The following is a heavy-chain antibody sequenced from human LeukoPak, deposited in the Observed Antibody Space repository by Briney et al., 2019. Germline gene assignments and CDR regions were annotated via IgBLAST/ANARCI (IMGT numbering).Heavy chain of an antibody. V-gene: IGHV4-59*12. CDR2: IYYSGTT. D-gene: IGHD5-18*01. J-gene: IGHJ4*02. CDR1: GGSISSYY. CDR3: AREAGGSYGYSWYFDY. Sequence: SETLSLTCTVSGGSISSYYWSWIRQPPGKGLEWIGYIYYSGTTNYNPSLKSRVTISVDTSKNQFSLKLSSVTAADTAVYYCAREAGGSYGYSWYFDYWGQGTLVTVSS.